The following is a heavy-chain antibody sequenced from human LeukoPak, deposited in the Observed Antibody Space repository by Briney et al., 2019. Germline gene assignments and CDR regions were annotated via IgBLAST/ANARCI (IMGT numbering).Heavy chain of an antibody. V-gene: IGHV1-18*04. CDR2: ISAYNGNT. J-gene: IGHJ3*02. CDR3: ASSDSRYSSGWDAFDI. D-gene: IGHD6-19*01. Sequence: ASVKVSCKASGYTFTSYGISWVRQAPGQGLEWMGWISAYNGNTNYAQELQGRVTMTTDTSTSTAYMELRSLRSDDTAVYYCASSDSRYSSGWDAFDIWGQGTMVTVSS. CDR1: GYTFTSYG.